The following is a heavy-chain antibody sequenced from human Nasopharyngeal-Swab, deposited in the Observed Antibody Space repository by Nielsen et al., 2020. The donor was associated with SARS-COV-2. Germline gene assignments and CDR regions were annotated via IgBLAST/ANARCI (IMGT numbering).Heavy chain of an antibody. V-gene: IGHV3-30*14. CDR1: GFTFSSYH. CDR2: ITPEGDPH. J-gene: IGHJ5*02. Sequence: GESLKISCAVSGFTFSSYHVHWVRQAPVKGLEWVAVITPEGDPHAYADSVKDRFTISRDNSKNILYPQMNSLRPADMGVYYCAREGGSSGRAGWIDPWGQGTLITVSS. CDR3: AREGGSSGRAGWIDP. D-gene: IGHD6-19*01.